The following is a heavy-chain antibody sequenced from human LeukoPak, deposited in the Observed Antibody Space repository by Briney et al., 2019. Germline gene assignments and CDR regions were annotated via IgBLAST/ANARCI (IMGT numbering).Heavy chain of an antibody. Sequence: PGGSLRLSCEVSGFRFSSHAMSWVRQAPGKGLEWVSAISGSGSNTYYADSVKGRFTISRDNSENTLYLQMNSLRVEDTAVYYCAKGPLIEVAGTTWDYWGQGTLVTVSS. CDR1: GFRFSSHA. CDR3: AKGPLIEVAGTTWDY. V-gene: IGHV3-23*01. J-gene: IGHJ4*02. CDR2: ISGSGSNT. D-gene: IGHD6-19*01.